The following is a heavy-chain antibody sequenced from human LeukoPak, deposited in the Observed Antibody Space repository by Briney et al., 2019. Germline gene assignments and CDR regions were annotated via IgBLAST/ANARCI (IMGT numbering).Heavy chain of an antibody. CDR2: MYYSGST. J-gene: IGHJ4*02. Sequence: PSETLSLTCTVSGGSISSYYWSWIRQPPGKGLEWIGNMYYSGSTNYNPSLKSRVTISVDTSKNQFSLKLNSVTAADTAVYYCARGVRRPLNVGVTYFDYWGQGTLVTVSS. D-gene: IGHD3-22*01. CDR1: GGSISSYY. V-gene: IGHV4-59*01. CDR3: ARGVRRPLNVGVTYFDY.